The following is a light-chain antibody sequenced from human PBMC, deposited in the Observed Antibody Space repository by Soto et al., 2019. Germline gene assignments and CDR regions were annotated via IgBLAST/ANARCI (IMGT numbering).Light chain of an antibody. J-gene: IGLJ2*01. CDR2: NSD. Sequence: QSVLTQPPSASGTPGQRVTISCSGTSSNVGSNSVSWYHHLPGTAPKLLIYNSDQRPSWVPDRFSGSKSDTSASLATSGLQSEDEADDYCAAWDDSLNSPLFGGGTKLTVL. CDR1: SSNVGSNS. CDR3: AAWDDSLNSPL. V-gene: IGLV1-44*01.